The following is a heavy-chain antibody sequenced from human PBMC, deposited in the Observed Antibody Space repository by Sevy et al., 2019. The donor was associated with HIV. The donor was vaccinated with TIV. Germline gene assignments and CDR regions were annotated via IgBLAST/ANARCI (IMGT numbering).Heavy chain of an antibody. Sequence: GGSLRLSCAASGFTFSSYGMHWVRQAPGKGLEWVAVISYDGSNKYYADSVKGRFTISRDNSKNTLYLQMNSLRAEDTAVYYCAREEGYCSSTSCPVGLWLGMDVWGQGTTVTVSS. J-gene: IGHJ6*02. D-gene: IGHD2-2*01. CDR2: ISYDGSNK. CDR3: AREEGYCSSTSCPVGLWLGMDV. CDR1: GFTFSSYG. V-gene: IGHV3-30*03.